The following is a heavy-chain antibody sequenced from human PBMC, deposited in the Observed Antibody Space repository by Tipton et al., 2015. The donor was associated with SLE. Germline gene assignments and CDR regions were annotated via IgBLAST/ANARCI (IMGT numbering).Heavy chain of an antibody. V-gene: IGHV4-61*01. CDR2: IYHNGIT. CDR3: ARGPGYNFGRVDY. D-gene: IGHD3-22*01. CDR1: GYSISSGYY. Sequence: TLSLTCAVSGYSISSGYYWTWIRQPPGKGLEWVGHIYHNGITNYNPSLKSRVTISVDTSKNQFSLKVNSVTAADTAVYYCARGPGYNFGRVDYWGQGTLVTVSS. J-gene: IGHJ4*02.